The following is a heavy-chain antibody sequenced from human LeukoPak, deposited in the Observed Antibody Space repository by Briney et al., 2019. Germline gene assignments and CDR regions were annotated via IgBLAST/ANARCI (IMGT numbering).Heavy chain of an antibody. D-gene: IGHD3-16*01. CDR3: ARDHYYDGRGRFDP. Sequence: SEGLSHASSTAGGSVTRGTDYWGWIRQPPRKGLEWIGSVYFDGGTHYKPSLQSRVTISVDTSKNQFSLRLSSVTAADTALYYCARDHYYDGRGRFDPWGQGTLVTVSS. V-gene: IGHV4-39*07. CDR1: GGSVTRGTDY. CDR2: VYFDGGT. J-gene: IGHJ5*02.